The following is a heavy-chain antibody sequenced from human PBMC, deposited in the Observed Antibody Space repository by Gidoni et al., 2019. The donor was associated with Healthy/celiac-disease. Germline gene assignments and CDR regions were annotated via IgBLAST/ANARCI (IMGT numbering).Heavy chain of an antibody. V-gene: IGHV3-48*03. D-gene: IGHD1-7*01. CDR1: GFTFRSYE. CDR3: ARAEPSITGTPDAFDI. Sequence: EVQLVESGGCLVQPGGSLRLSCAAPGFTFRSYEMNWVRQAPGKGLEWVSYISSSGSTIYYADSVKGRFTISRDNAKNSLYLQMNSLRAEDTAVYYCARAEPSITGTPDAFDIWGQGTMVTVSS. CDR2: ISSSGSTI. J-gene: IGHJ3*02.